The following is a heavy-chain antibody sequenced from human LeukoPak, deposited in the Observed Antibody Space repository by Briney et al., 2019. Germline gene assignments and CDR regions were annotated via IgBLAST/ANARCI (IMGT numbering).Heavy chain of an antibody. J-gene: IGHJ4*02. CDR2: IYYSGST. CDR1: GGSISSSSYY. CDR3: ARDYYDSSGYYTLDY. D-gene: IGHD3-22*01. Sequence: PSETLSLTCTVSGGSISSSSYYWGWIRQPPGKGLEWIGSIYYSGSTYYNPSLKSRVTISVDTSKNQFSLKLSSVTAADTAVYYCARDYYDSSGYYTLDYWGQGTLVTVSS. V-gene: IGHV4-39*07.